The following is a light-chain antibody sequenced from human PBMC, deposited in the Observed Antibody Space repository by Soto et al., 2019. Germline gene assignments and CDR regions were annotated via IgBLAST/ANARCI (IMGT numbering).Light chain of an antibody. CDR2: TSN. J-gene: IGLJ3*02. CDR3: AAWDDSLSGRV. Sequence: QSVLTQPLSASGTPGQTVTISCSGTNSNIGTHYVSWYQHFPVTAPKLLIYTSNQRPSGVPDRFSGSKSGTSASLAISGLRSEDEADYYCAAWDDSLSGRVFGGGTKLTVL. V-gene: IGLV1-47*02. CDR1: NSNIGTHY.